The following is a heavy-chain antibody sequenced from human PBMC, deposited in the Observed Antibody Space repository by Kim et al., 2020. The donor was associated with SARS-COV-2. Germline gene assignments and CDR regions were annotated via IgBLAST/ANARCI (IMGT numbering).Heavy chain of an antibody. V-gene: IGHV4-61*01. CDR2: IHYTGST. CDR3: TASGRYAYFQW. J-gene: IGHJ1*01. Sequence: SETLSLTCTVSGDSVSSGSYYWAWIRQSPGKGLEWIGYIHYTGSTNYNPSLKSRLTMSIDTSKNQFSLKLSSVTASDTALYYCTASGRYAYFQWWGLGTQVTVSS. D-gene: IGHD3-10*01. CDR1: GDSVSSGSYY.